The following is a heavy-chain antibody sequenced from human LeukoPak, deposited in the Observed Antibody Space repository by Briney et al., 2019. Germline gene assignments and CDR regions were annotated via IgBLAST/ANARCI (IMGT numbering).Heavy chain of an antibody. Sequence: ASVKVSCKTSGYTFTDNYIHWVRQAPGQGLEWMGWINPNSGGTKSVQRFQGRVTLTRDTSISTVYMELSSLRSDDTAMYYFARYFDYTIDYWGQGTLITVSS. D-gene: IGHD3-9*01. CDR2: INPNSGGT. V-gene: IGHV1-2*02. CDR1: GYTFTDNY. J-gene: IGHJ4*02. CDR3: ARYFDYTIDY.